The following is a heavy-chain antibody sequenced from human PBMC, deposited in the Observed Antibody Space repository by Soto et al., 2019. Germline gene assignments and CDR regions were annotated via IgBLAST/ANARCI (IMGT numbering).Heavy chain of an antibody. J-gene: IGHJ4*02. Sequence: VQLVESGGVVVQPGGSLRLSCAASGFTFDDYTMHWVRQAPGKGLEWVSLISWNGDNTYYADSVKGRFTISRDNNKSSLYLQMNSLRTEDTALYYCAKDSAVQLWSLDYWGQGTLVTVSS. CDR3: AKDSAVQLWSLDY. D-gene: IGHD5-18*01. V-gene: IGHV3-43*01. CDR2: ISWNGDNT. CDR1: GFTFDDYT.